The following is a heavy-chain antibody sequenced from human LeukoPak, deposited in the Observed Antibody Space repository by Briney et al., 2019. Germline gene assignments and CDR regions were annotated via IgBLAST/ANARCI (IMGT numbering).Heavy chain of an antibody. CDR2: IYYSGST. J-gene: IGHJ6*03. V-gene: IGHV4-59*01. CDR3: ARGAVVENYYYYYMDV. Sequence: SETLSLTCTVSGGSISSYWSWIRQPPGKGLEWIGYIYYSGSTNYNPSLKIRVTISVDTSKNQFSLRLSSVTAADTAVYYCARGAVVENYYYYYMDVWGKGTTVAVSS. CDR1: GGSISSY. D-gene: IGHD2-2*01.